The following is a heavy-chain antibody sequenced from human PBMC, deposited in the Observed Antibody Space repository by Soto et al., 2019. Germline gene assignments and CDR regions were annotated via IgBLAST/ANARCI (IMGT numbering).Heavy chain of an antibody. V-gene: IGHV1-18*01. CDR3: ARDLEQQWLVQGAFDI. CDR1: GYTFTSYG. D-gene: IGHD6-19*01. CDR2: ISAYNGNT. Sequence: ASVKVSCKASGYTFTSYGISWVRQAPGQGLEWMGWISAYNGNTNYAQKLQGRVTMTTDTSTSTAYMELRSLRSDDTAVYYCARDLEQQWLVQGAFDIRGQGTLVTVSS. J-gene: IGHJ3*02.